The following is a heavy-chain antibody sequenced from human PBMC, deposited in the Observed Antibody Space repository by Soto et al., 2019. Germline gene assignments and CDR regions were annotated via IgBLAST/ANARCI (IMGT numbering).Heavy chain of an antibody. Sequence: QLQLQESGPGLVKPSETLSLTCTVSGGSISSSSYYWGWIRQPPGKGLEWIGSIYYSGSTYYNPSLKSRVTISVDTSKNQFSLKLSSVTAADTAVYYCARKDSSGYYLYWGQGTLVTVSS. CDR1: GGSISSSSYY. J-gene: IGHJ4*02. D-gene: IGHD3-22*01. V-gene: IGHV4-39*01. CDR2: IYYSGST. CDR3: ARKDSSGYYLY.